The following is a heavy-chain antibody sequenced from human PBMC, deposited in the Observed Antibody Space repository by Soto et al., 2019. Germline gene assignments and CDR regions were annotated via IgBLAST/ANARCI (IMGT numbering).Heavy chain of an antibody. V-gene: IGHV4-34*01. CDR3: ARVSYSSSWKPGVREYCSRGNSYGRPTGFDP. J-gene: IGHJ5*02. CDR1: RGSVSGYY. D-gene: IGHD6-13*01. CDR2: IKHSVST. Sequence: GTMAVTRAVDRGSVSGYYWSWIRPPPGKGLEWIGEIKHSVSTNYNPSLKSRVTISVDTSKNQFSLKLSSVTAADTAVYYCARVSYSSSWKPGVREYCSRGNSYGRPTGFDPWGQGTLVTVPS.